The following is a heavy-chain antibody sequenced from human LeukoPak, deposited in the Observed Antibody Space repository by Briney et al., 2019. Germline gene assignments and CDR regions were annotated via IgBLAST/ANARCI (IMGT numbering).Heavy chain of an antibody. J-gene: IGHJ4*02. D-gene: IGHD5-18*01. Sequence: GASVKVSCKASGYTFTGYYMHWVRQAPGQGLEWMGWINPNSGGTNYAQKFQGRVTMTRDTSISTAYMELSRLRSDDTAVYYCARNKGEDTAMVFDYWGQGTLVTVSS. V-gene: IGHV1-2*02. CDR3: ARNKGEDTAMVFDY. CDR2: INPNSGGT. CDR1: GYTFTGYY.